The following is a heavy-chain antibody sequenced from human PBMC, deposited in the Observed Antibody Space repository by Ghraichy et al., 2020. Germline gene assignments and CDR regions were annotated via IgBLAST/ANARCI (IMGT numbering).Heavy chain of an antibody. CDR1: GFTFSIYA. CDR2: ISYGGSNN. D-gene: IGHD2-15*01. J-gene: IGHJ2*01. Sequence: GGSLRLSCAASGFTFSIYAMHWVRQAPGKGLEWVAVISYGGSNNYYADSVKGRFTISRDNSQNTLYLQMNSLRTEDTAVYYCAREGPRPVMVEAATLNWYFDLWGRGTLVTVSS. V-gene: IGHV3-30-3*01. CDR3: AREGPRPVMVEAATLNWYFDL.